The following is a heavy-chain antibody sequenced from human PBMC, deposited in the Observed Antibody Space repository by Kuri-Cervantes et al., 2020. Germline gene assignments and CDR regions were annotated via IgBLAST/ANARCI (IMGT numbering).Heavy chain of an antibody. J-gene: IGHJ6*03. D-gene: IGHD6-6*01. Sequence: GESLKISCAASGFTFSNYAMSWVRQAPGKGLEWVSAISGTGGGRTYYADSVKGRFTISRDNSKSTLYLQMNSLRAEDTAVYYCAKSQQLGPFFYYYCMDVWGKGTSVTVSS. V-gene: IGHV3-23*01. CDR1: GFTFSNYA. CDR3: AKSQQLGPFFYYYCMDV. CDR2: ISGTGGGRT.